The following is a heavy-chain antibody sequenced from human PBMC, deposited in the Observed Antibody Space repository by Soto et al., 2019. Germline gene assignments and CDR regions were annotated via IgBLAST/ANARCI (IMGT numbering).Heavy chain of an antibody. CDR1: GGSFSGYY. J-gene: IGHJ6*02. CDR2: INHSGST. V-gene: IGHV4-34*01. CDR3: ARGTKTTYYYGSGSYYTDLGHYYYGMDV. D-gene: IGHD3-10*01. Sequence: PSETLSLTCAVYGGSFSGYYWSWIRQPPGKGLEWIGEINHSGSTDYNPSLKSRVTISVDTSKNQFSLKLSSVTAADTAVYYCARGTKTTYYYGSGSYYTDLGHYYYGMDVWGQGTTVTVSS.